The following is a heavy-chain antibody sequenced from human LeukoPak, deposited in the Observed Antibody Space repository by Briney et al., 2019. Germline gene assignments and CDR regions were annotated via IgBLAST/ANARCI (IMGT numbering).Heavy chain of an antibody. J-gene: IGHJ3*02. CDR3: ARSNIDVYYYDSRANKDAFDM. CDR1: GGSFSDYY. CDR2: INHSGST. D-gene: IGHD3-22*01. Sequence: KPSETLSLTCAAYGGSFSDYYWSWIRQPPGKGLEWIGEINHSGSTNYNPSLKSRVTISVDTSKNQFSLKLNSVTAADTAVYYCARSNIDVYYYDSRANKDAFDMWGQGTMVTVSS. V-gene: IGHV4-34*01.